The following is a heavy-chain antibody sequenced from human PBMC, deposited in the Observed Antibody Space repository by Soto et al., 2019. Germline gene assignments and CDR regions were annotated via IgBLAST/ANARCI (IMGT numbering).Heavy chain of an antibody. Sequence: GGSLRLSCAASGFTFSIYSMNWVRQVPGKGLEWVSYIMPESSHIFYADSVKGRFTISRDNAKNSLYLQMNSLRAEDTALYYCVRVRLGYSRPLEYWGQGTLVTVSS. CDR3: VRVRLGYSRPLEY. CDR2: IMPESSHI. CDR1: GFTFSIYS. J-gene: IGHJ4*02. D-gene: IGHD6-13*01. V-gene: IGHV3-48*01.